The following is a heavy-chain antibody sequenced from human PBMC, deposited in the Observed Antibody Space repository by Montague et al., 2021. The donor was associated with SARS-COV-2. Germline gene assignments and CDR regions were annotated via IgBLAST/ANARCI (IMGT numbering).Heavy chain of an antibody. V-gene: IGHV4-59*01. CDR1: GGSISSDY. Sequence: SETLSLTCSVSGGSISSDYWSWIRQSPGKGLEWIGYSYYRGTTNYNSSLKSRVTFSVDTSKNQFSLKLISVTAADTAVYFCAREDRWNWFDPWGQGVLVTVSS. J-gene: IGHJ5*02. CDR2: SYYRGTT. D-gene: IGHD5-24*01. CDR3: AREDRWNWFDP.